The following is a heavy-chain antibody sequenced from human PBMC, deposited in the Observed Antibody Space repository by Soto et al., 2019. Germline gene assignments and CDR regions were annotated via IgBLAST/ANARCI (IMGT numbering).Heavy chain of an antibody. CDR2: ITGSGDST. D-gene: IGHD2-2*01. J-gene: IGHJ4*02. CDR3: AKGSSSGRPYFFDC. Sequence: GGSLRLSCAASGFTFSSYAMSWFRQSPGKGLEWVSAITGSGDSTYYAASVKGRFTISRDYSRNTLYLQMNTLGAEDTAVYYCAKGSSSGRPYFFDCWGQGTLVTVSS. CDR1: GFTFSSYA. V-gene: IGHV3-23*01.